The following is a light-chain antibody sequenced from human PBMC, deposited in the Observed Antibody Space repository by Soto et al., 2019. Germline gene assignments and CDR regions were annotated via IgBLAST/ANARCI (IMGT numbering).Light chain of an antibody. CDR2: GAS. J-gene: IGKJ4*01. V-gene: IGKV3-20*01. CDR1: QSVSSSF. Sequence: EIVLTQSPGTLSLSPGERATLSCRASQSVSSSFLAWYQQKPGQAPRLLIYGASSRAPGIPDRFSGSGSGTDFTLTNSRLEPEDVAVYYCQQYGSSPLTFGGGTKVEIK. CDR3: QQYGSSPLT.